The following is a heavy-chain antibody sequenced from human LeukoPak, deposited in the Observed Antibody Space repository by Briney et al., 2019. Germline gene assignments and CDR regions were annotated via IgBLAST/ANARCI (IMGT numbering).Heavy chain of an antibody. CDR3: ARDRPYSSSYFYYHYGMDV. CDR2: INHSGST. Sequence: PSETLSLTCAVYGGSFSGYYWSWIRQPPGKGLEWIGEINHSGSTNYNPSLKSRVTISVDTSKNQFSLKLSSVTAADTAVYYCARDRPYSSSYFYYHYGMDVWGQGTTVTVSS. CDR1: GGSFSGYY. V-gene: IGHV4-34*01. D-gene: IGHD6-6*01. J-gene: IGHJ6*02.